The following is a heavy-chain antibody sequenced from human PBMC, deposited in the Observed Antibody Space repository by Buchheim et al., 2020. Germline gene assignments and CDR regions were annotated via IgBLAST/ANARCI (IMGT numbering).Heavy chain of an antibody. Sequence: VQLVESGGALVQPGGSLRLSCTVSGLTFSTSWMHWVRQAPGKGLEWVAVISYDGSNKYYADSVKGRFTISRDNSKNTLYLQMNSLRAEDTAVYYCAKDVIGSSTSHYWGQGTL. CDR3: AKDVIGSSTSHY. D-gene: IGHD2-2*01. CDR2: ISYDGSNK. CDR1: GLTFSTSW. J-gene: IGHJ4*02. V-gene: IGHV3-30*18.